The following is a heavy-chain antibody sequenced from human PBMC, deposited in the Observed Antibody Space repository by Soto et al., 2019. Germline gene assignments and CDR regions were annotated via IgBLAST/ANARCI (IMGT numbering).Heavy chain of an antibody. V-gene: IGHV3-30*18. D-gene: IGHD6-19*01. Sequence: GGSLRLSCAASGFTFSSYGMHWARQAPGKGLEWVAVISYDGSHKYYADSVKGRFTISRDNSKNTLCLQMNSLRAEDTAVYYCAKDLKIAVAGQGWYNWFDPWGQGTLVTVSS. J-gene: IGHJ5*02. CDR3: AKDLKIAVAGQGWYNWFDP. CDR1: GFTFSSYG. CDR2: ISYDGSHK.